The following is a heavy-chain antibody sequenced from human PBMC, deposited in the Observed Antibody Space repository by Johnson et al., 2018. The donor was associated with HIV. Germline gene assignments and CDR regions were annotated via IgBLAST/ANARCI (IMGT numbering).Heavy chain of an antibody. J-gene: IGHJ3*02. CDR2: IRSRANNYAT. CDR1: GFTFSGSA. D-gene: IGHD4/OR15-4a*01. V-gene: IGHV3-73*01. CDR3: AKSPGKDHGGNSGGFDI. Sequence: VQLVESGGGLVQPGGSLKVSCEASGFTFSGSAMHWVRQASGKGLEWVGLIRSRANNYATAYGASVKGRFTISRDNSKNTLYLQMNSLRVEDTAVYYCAKSPGKDHGGNSGGFDIWGQGTMVTVSS.